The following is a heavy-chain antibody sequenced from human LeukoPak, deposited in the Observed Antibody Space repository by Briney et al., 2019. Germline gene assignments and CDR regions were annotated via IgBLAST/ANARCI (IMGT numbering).Heavy chain of an antibody. V-gene: IGHV4-59*08. Sequence: SETLSLTCTVSGGSISSYYWSWIRQPAGKGLEWIGSIYQSGSTYYTPSLVSRVTISVDTSKNQFSLKLNSVTAADTAVYYCARHRTSSAYYNYFDYWGQGTLVTVSS. CDR3: ARHRTSSAYYNYFDY. CDR2: IYQSGST. D-gene: IGHD3-22*01. J-gene: IGHJ4*02. CDR1: GGSISSYY.